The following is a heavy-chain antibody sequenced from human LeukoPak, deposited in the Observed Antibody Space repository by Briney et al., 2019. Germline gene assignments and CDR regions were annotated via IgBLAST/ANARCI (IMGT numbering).Heavy chain of an antibody. CDR3: AIAAAGPFDY. J-gene: IGHJ4*02. Sequence: ASVKVSCKASGYTFTSYGISWVRQAPGQGLEWMGIINPSGGSTSYAQKFQGRVTMTRDTSTSTVYMELSSLRSEDTAVYYCAIAAAGPFDYWGQGTLVTVSS. CDR2: INPSGGST. D-gene: IGHD6-13*01. CDR1: GYTFTSYG. V-gene: IGHV1-46*03.